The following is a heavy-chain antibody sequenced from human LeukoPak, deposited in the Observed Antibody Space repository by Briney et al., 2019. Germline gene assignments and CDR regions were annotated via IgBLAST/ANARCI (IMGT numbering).Heavy chain of an antibody. CDR3: AKSRLRYFDARLDY. V-gene: IGHV3-7*01. J-gene: IGHJ4*02. Sequence: PGGSLRLSCAASGFTFSSYWMSWVRQAPGKGLEWVANIKQDGSEKYYIDSVKGRFTISRDNAKNSLYLQMNSLRAEDTAVYYCAKSRLRYFDARLDYWGQGTLVTVSS. CDR2: IKQDGSEK. D-gene: IGHD3-9*01. CDR1: GFTFSSYW.